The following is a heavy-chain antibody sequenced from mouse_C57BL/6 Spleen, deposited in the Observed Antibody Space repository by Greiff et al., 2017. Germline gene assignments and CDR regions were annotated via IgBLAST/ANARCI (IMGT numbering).Heavy chain of an antibody. CDR3: ARRKGNYVFDY. V-gene: IGHV5-16*02. CDR2: INYDGSST. Sequence: EVQLVESEGGLVQPGSSMKLSCTASGFTFSDYYMAWVRQVPEKGLEWVANINYDGSSTYYLDPLKSRFIISRDNAKNILYLQISSLKSEDTAAYYCARRKGNYVFDYWGQGTTLTVSS. D-gene: IGHD2-1*01. J-gene: IGHJ2*01. CDR1: GFTFSDYY.